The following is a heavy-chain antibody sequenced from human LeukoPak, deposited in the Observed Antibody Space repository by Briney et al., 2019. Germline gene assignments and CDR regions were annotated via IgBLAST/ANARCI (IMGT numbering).Heavy chain of an antibody. Sequence: GGSLRLSCAASGFTFSSYWMHWVRQPPGKVVVWVSRINTDGSSTSYADSVKGRVTISRDNSKNTLTLQMTSPRAEDTAVYYCAAIITSTYHDYWCQGTLVTASS. CDR2: INTDGSST. J-gene: IGHJ4*02. D-gene: IGHD3-10*01. CDR1: GFTFSSYW. CDR3: AAIITSTYHDY. V-gene: IGHV3-74*01.